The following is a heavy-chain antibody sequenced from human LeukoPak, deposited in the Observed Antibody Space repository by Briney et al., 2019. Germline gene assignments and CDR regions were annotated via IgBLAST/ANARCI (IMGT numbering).Heavy chain of an antibody. CDR2: ISGSGGST. V-gene: IGHV3-23*01. CDR3: AKGRKQYQSFNYGFDY. Sequence: PGGSLRLSCAASGFTFSSYAMSWVRQAPGKGLEWVSAISGSGGSTYYADSVKGRFTISRDNSKNTLYLQMNSLRAEDTAVYYCAKGRKQYQSFNYGFDYWGQGTLVTVSS. D-gene: IGHD2-2*01. CDR1: GFTFSSYA. J-gene: IGHJ4*02.